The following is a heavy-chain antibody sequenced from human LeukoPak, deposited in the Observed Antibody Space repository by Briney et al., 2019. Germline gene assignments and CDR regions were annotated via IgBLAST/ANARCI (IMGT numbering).Heavy chain of an antibody. Sequence: MPSETLSLTCTVSGGSISSYYWSWIRQPQGKGLEWIGYISYSGSTNYNPYLKSRVTISVDTSKNRFSLKMTSVTAADTAVYYCARHSNCFDPWGQGTLVTVSS. CDR3: ARHSNCFDP. J-gene: IGHJ5*02. CDR2: ISYSGST. V-gene: IGHV4-59*08. CDR1: GGSISSYY.